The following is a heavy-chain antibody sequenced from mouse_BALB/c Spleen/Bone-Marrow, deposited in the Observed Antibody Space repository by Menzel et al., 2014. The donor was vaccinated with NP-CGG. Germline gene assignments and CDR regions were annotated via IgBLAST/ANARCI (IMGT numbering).Heavy chain of an antibody. CDR1: GYSFTGYT. J-gene: IGHJ4*01. CDR2: INPYNGGT. V-gene: IGHV1-37*01. D-gene: IGHD1-1*01. CDR3: ARWDYYGYAMDY. Sequence: VQLQQSGPELVKPGASMKISCKASGYSFTGYTMNWVKQSHGKNLEWIGLINPYNGGTSYNQKFMVKATLTVDKSYSTAYMELLSLTSEDYAVYYCARWDYYGYAMDYWGQGTSVTVSS.